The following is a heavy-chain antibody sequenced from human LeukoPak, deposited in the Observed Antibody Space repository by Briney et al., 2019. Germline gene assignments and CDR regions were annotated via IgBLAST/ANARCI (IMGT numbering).Heavy chain of an antibody. V-gene: IGHV1-24*01. CDR3: ATEPKQFTNYYYGMDV. CDR1: GYTLTELS. J-gene: IGHJ6*02. D-gene: IGHD6-19*01. Sequence: ASVKVSFKVSGYTLTELSMHWVRQAPGKGLERMGGFDPEDGETIYAQKFQGRVTMTEDTSTDTAYMELSSLRSEDTAVYYCATEPKQFTNYYYGMDVWGQGTTVTVSS. CDR2: FDPEDGET.